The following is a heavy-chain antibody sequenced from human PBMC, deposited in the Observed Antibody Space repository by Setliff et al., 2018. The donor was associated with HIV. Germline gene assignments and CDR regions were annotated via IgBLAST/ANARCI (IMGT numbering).Heavy chain of an antibody. J-gene: IGHJ4*02. CDR1: GGSITRAPYY. CDR3: ARVRLRVPPSIFEY. D-gene: IGHD2-2*01. CDR2: IYHSGIV. V-gene: IGHV4-39*07. Sequence: SETLSLTCTVSGGSITRAPYYWAWIRQSPAKGLEWIGEIYHSGIVNYNPSLQSRVTISTDTSKNQFSLSLNSVTVTDTAVYYCARVRLRVPPSIFEYWGMGSLVTVSS.